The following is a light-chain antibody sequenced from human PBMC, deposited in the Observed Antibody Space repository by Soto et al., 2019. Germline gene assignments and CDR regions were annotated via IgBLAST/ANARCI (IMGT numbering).Light chain of an antibody. CDR2: DAS. CDR1: QDINNY. Sequence: DIQMTQSPSSLSASVGDRVTITCQASQDINNYLNWYQQKPGTAPKLLIYDASNLETGVPSRFSGGGSGTEFTFTISSLQPEDIATYYCHQYDNLPWTFGQGTKVEIK. J-gene: IGKJ1*01. V-gene: IGKV1-33*01. CDR3: HQYDNLPWT.